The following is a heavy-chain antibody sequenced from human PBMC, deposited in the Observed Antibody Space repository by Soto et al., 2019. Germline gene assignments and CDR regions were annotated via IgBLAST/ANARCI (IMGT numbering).Heavy chain of an antibody. CDR3: ARENYDFWSGYLPYYFDY. V-gene: IGHV4-39*02. Sequence: NPSETLSLTCTVSGGSIRSSSYYWGWIRQPPGKGLEWIGSIYYSGSTYYNPSLKSRVTISVDTSKNQFSLKLSSVTAADTAVYYCARENYDFWSGYLPYYFDYWGQGTLVTVS. D-gene: IGHD3-3*01. J-gene: IGHJ4*02. CDR2: IYYSGST. CDR1: GGSIRSSSYY.